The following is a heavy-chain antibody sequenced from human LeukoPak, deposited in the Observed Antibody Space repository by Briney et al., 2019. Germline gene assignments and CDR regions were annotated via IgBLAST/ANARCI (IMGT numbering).Heavy chain of an antibody. CDR2: ISYDGTNK. CDR3: AKGPGMDV. V-gene: IGHV3-30*18. J-gene: IGHJ6*02. CDR1: GFTFSSYG. Sequence: PGRSLRLSCAASGFTFSSYGMHWVRQAPGKGLEWVAVISYDGTNKYYADSVKGRFTISRDNSKNTLYLQMNSLRAEDTAVYYCAKGPGMDVWGPGTTVTVSS.